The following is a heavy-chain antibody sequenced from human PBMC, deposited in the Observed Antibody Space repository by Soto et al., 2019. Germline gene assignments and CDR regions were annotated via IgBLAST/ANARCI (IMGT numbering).Heavy chain of an antibody. V-gene: IGHV4-59*01. CDR1: GGSISSYY. CDR2: IYYSGST. J-gene: IGHJ6*02. Sequence: QVQLQESGPGLVKPSETLSLTCTVSGGSISSYYWSWIRQPPGKGLEWIGYIYYSGSTNYNPSLKSRVTISVDTSTDQFSLKLSSVTAADTAVYYCARGNGAGRYFDLSSVYGMDVWGQGTTVTVSS. D-gene: IGHD3-9*01. CDR3: ARGNGAGRYFDLSSVYGMDV.